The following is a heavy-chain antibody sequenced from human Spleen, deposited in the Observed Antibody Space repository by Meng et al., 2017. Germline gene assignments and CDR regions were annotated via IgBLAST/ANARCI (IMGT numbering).Heavy chain of an antibody. CDR2: IKQDGSEK. CDR1: GFTFSSYW. CDR3: ARLEFGANDRTFDC. V-gene: IGHV3-7*01. Sequence: GGSLRLSCAASGFTFSSYWMSWVRQAPGKGLEWVANIKQDGSEKYYVDSVQGRFTISRDNAKNALFLQMNSLRADDTSLYYCARLEFGANDRTFDCWGQGTLVTVSS. J-gene: IGHJ4*02. D-gene: IGHD4/OR15-4a*01.